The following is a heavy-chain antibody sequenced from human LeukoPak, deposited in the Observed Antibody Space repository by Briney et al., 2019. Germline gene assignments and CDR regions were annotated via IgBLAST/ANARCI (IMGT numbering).Heavy chain of an antibody. Sequence: SETLPLTCAVYGGSFSGYYWSWIRQPPGKGLEWIGEINHSGSTNYNPSLKSRVTISVDTSKNQFSLKLSSVTAADTAVYYCARGRWRMDVWGQGTTVTVSS. J-gene: IGHJ6*02. CDR1: GGSFSGYY. CDR2: INHSGST. CDR3: ARGRWRMDV. V-gene: IGHV4-34*01. D-gene: IGHD5-24*01.